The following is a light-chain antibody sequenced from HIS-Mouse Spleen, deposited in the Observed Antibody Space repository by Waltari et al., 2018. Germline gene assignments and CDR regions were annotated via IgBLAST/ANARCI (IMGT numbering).Light chain of an antibody. CDR3: QSADSSGTYVV. J-gene: IGLJ2*01. V-gene: IGLV3-25*03. CDR1: ALPKQY. CDR2: KDS. Sequence: SYELTQPPSVSVSPGQQARITCSGDALPKQYVYWYQQKPGQAPVLVIYKDSERPSGIPERFSGSSSGTTVTLTISGVQAEDEADYYCQSADSSGTYVVFGGGTKLTVL.